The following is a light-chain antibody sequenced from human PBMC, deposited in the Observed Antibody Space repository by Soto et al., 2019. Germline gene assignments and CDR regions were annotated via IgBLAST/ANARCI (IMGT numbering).Light chain of an antibody. CDR2: DNN. CDR3: GTWDSSLSALYV. Sequence: QSVLTQPPSVSAAPGQKVTISCSGSSSNIGNNYVSWYQQLPGTAPKLLIYDNNKRPSGIPDRFSGSKPGTSATLGITGLQTGDEADYYCGTWDSSLSALYVFGTGTKVTVL. V-gene: IGLV1-51*01. CDR1: SSNIGNNY. J-gene: IGLJ1*01.